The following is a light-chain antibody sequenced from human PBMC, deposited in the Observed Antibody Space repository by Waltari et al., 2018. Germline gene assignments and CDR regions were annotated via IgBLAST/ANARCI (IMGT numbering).Light chain of an antibody. J-gene: IGLJ2*01. CDR2: DVN. V-gene: IGLV2-14*03. Sequence: QSALTQPASVSGSPGQSITISCTGASGVIGSYYYVSRYQQHPGNAPKLVIFDVNNPPAGVSNRFSAAVSGNTASLTISGLQAEDEADYYCSSYTKDTRIFGGGTKLTVL. CDR3: SSYTKDTRI. CDR1: SGVIGSYYY.